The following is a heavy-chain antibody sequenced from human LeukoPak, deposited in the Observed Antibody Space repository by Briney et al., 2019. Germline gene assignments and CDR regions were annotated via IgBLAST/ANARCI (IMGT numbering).Heavy chain of an antibody. J-gene: IGHJ4*02. CDR2: IRSDGSNK. CDR1: GFTFSTYG. Sequence: GGSLRLSCAASGFTFSTYGMHWVRQAPGKGLELVAFIRSDGSNKYYADSVKGRFTISRDNSKNTLYLQMNSLRADDTAVYYCAKDQTPYSWGQGTLITVSS. D-gene: IGHD4-23*01. CDR3: AKDQTPYS. V-gene: IGHV3-30*02.